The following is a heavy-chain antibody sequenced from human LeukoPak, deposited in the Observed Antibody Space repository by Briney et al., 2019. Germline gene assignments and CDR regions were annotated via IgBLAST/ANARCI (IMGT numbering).Heavy chain of an antibody. D-gene: IGHD3-22*01. CDR3: ARDDVYYYDSSGYCPFDY. Sequence: GGSLRLSCAASGFTFSSYSMNWVRQAPGKGLEWVSYISSSSSTIYYADSVKGRFTISRDNAKNSLYLQMNSLRAEDTAVYYCARDDVYYYDSSGYCPFDYWGQGTLVTVSS. J-gene: IGHJ4*02. CDR1: GFTFSSYS. CDR2: ISSSSSTI. V-gene: IGHV3-48*01.